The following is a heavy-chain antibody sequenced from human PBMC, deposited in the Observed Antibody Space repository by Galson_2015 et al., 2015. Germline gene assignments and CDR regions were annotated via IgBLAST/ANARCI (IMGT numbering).Heavy chain of an antibody. V-gene: IGHV1-18*01. CDR1: GYTFNSYG. CDR3: ARDRERELGIREGDY. CDR2: ISAYNGNT. J-gene: IGHJ4*02. D-gene: IGHD7-27*01. Sequence: AVKVSCKASGYTFNSYGISWVRQAPGQGLEWMGWISAYNGNTNYAQKLQGRVTMTTDTSTSTAYMELRSLRSDDTAVYYCARDRERELGIREGDYWGQGTLFTVSS.